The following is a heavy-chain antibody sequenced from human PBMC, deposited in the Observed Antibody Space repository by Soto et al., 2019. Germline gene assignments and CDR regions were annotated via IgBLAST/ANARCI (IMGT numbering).Heavy chain of an antibody. CDR2: IYYSGST. Sequence: PSETLSLTCTVSGGSISSGGYYWSWIRQPPGKGLEWIGYIYYSGSTYYNPSLKSRVTISVDTSKNQFSLKLSSVTAADTAVYYCARARYYYYGIDVWGQGTPVPVSS. J-gene: IGHJ6*02. CDR1: GGSISSGGYY. V-gene: IGHV4-30-4*01. CDR3: ARARYYYYGIDV.